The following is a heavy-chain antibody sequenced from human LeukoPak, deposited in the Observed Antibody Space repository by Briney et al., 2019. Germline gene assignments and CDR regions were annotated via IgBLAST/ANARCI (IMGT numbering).Heavy chain of an antibody. Sequence: GGSLRLSCAASGFTFSRNWMTWVRQAPGKGLEWVAMISYNGVRKDYADSMKGRFTISRDNSKNTLYLQITTLRTEDTAVYYCAKSVAIYFYYGLDVWGQGTTVTVSS. CDR2: ISYNGVRK. V-gene: IGHV3-30*18. D-gene: IGHD3-3*01. J-gene: IGHJ6*02. CDR3: AKSVAIYFYYGLDV. CDR1: GFTFSRNW.